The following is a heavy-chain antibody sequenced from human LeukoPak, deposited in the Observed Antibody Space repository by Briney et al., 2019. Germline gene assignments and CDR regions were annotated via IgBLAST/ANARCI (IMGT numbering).Heavy chain of an antibody. J-gene: IGHJ4*02. CDR2: INWNGGST. V-gene: IGHV3-20*04. D-gene: IGHD3-10*01. CDR1: GFTFDDYG. Sequence: GGSLRLSCAASGFTFDDYGMSWVRQAPGKGLEWVSGINWNGGSTGYADSVKGRFPIPRDNAKNSLYLQMNSLRAEDTALYYCAVLDDGSGSYSGYWGQGTLVTVSS. CDR3: AVLDDGSGSYSGY.